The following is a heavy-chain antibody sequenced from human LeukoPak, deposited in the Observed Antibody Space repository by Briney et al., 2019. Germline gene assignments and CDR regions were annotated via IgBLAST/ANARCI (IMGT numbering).Heavy chain of an antibody. CDR2: IYLSGSP. CDR3: ARHADYDFWSGYSAGNGDWFDP. CDR1: GYSISSGYY. D-gene: IGHD3-3*01. Sequence: SETLSLTCAVSGYSISSGYYWGWIRRPPGKGLEGFGSIYLSGSPYYNPSLKSRVTISVDTSKNQFSLKLSSVTAADTAVYYCARHADYDFWSGYSAGNGDWFDPWGQGTLVTVSS. V-gene: IGHV4-38-2*01. J-gene: IGHJ5*02.